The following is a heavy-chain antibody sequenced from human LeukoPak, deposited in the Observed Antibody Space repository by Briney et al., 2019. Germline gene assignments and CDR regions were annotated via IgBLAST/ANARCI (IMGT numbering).Heavy chain of an antibody. D-gene: IGHD3-10*01. V-gene: IGHV4-34*01. Sequence: SETLSLTCAVYGGSFSGYYWSWIRQPPGKGLEWIGEINHSGSTNYNPSLKSRVTISVDTSKNQFSLKLSSVTAADTAVYYCARDSPSWLGELEYWGQGTLVTVSS. CDR2: INHSGST. CDR1: GGSFSGYY. CDR3: ARDSPSWLGELEY. J-gene: IGHJ4*02.